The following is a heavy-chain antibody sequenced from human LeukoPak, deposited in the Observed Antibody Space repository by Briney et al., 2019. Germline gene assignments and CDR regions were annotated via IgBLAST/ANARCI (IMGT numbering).Heavy chain of an antibody. D-gene: IGHD5-24*01. CDR2: ISSSSSYI. J-gene: IGHJ4*02. Sequence: GGSLRLSCAASGFTFSSYSMNWVRQAPGKGLEWVSSISSSSSYIYYADSVKGRFTISRDNAKNSLYLQMNSLRTEDTALYYCAKERQRRFDAWGQGTLVTVSS. CDR3: AKERQRRFDA. V-gene: IGHV3-21*04. CDR1: GFTFSSYS.